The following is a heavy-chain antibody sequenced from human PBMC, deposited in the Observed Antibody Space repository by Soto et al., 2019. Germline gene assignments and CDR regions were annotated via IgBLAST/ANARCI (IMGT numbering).Heavy chain of an antibody. CDR3: ALALGCSSTSCYTAYYYGMDV. CDR2: ISAYNGNT. CDR1: GYTFTSYG. V-gene: IGHV1-18*04. J-gene: IGHJ6*02. Sequence: ASVKVSCKASGYTFTSYGISWVRQAPGQGLEWMGWISAYNGNTNYAQKLQGRVTMTTDTSTSTAYMELRSLRSDDTAVYYCALALGCSSTSCYTAYYYGMDVWGQGTTVTVSS. D-gene: IGHD2-2*02.